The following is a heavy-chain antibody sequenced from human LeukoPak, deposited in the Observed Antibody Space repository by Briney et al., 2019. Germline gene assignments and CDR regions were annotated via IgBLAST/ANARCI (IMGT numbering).Heavy chain of an antibody. CDR2: IYYSGGT. D-gene: IGHD6-13*01. CDR1: GGSVSSGSYY. J-gene: IGHJ5*02. V-gene: IGHV4-61*01. Sequence: SETLSLTCTVSGGSVSSGSYYWSWIRQPPGKGLEWIGYIYYSGGTNYNPSLKSRVTISVDTSKNQFSLKLSFVTAADTAVYYCARGEAAPGTGGLSWFDPWGQGTLVTVSS. CDR3: ARGEAAPGTGGLSWFDP.